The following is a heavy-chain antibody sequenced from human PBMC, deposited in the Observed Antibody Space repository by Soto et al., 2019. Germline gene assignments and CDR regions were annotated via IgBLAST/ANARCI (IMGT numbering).Heavy chain of an antibody. Sequence: GGSLRLSCAASGFTFSSYGIHWVRQAPGKGLEWVAAISYDGSNKHYADSVKGRFTISRDNSKNTVYLQMNSLRAEDTAIYYFAKLRIVGSAYSSESGFFDYWGQGTLVTVSS. J-gene: IGHJ4*01. CDR1: GFTFSSYG. V-gene: IGHV3-30*18. CDR3: AKLRIVGSAYSSESGFFDY. D-gene: IGHD3-22*01. CDR2: ISYDGSNK.